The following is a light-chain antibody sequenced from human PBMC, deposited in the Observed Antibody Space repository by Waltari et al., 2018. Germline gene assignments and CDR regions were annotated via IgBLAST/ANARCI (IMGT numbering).Light chain of an antibody. V-gene: IGLV2-23*01. CDR2: EGS. Sequence: QSALTQPASVSGSPGLSITISCTGTSSHVGRYNCVSWYQHHPGKAPKLMLYEGSKRPSGVSNRFSGSKSGNTASLTISGLQAEDEADYYCCSYAGSNTYVFGTGTKVTVL. J-gene: IGLJ1*01. CDR1: SSHVGRYNC. CDR3: CSYAGSNTYV.